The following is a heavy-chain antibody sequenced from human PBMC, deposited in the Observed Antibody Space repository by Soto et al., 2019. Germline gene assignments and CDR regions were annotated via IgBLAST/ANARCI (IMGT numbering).Heavy chain of an antibody. CDR1: GFTFSSYA. J-gene: IGHJ4*02. CDR2: ISYDGSNK. D-gene: IGHD5-12*01. V-gene: IGHV3-30-3*01. Sequence: QVQLVESGGGVVQPGRSLRLSCAASGFTFSSYAMHWVRQAPGKGLEWVAVISYDGSNKYYADSVKGRFTISRDNSKNTLYLQMNSLRAEDTAVYYCARDLEGGYSGYDQGHYFDYWGQGTLVTVSS. CDR3: ARDLEGGYSGYDQGHYFDY.